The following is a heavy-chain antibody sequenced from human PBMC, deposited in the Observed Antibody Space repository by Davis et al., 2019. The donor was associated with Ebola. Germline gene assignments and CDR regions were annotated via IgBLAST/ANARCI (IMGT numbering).Heavy chain of an antibody. CDR1: GFTFSSYW. V-gene: IGHV3-7*03. CDR3: ARVVAAHLGWFDP. Sequence: GGSLRLSCAAPGFTFSSYWMSWVRQAPGKGLEWVANIKQDGSEKYYVDSVKGRFTISRDNAKNSLYLQMNSLRAEDTAVYYCARVVAAHLGWFDPWGQGTLVTVSS. J-gene: IGHJ5*02. D-gene: IGHD2-15*01. CDR2: IKQDGSEK.